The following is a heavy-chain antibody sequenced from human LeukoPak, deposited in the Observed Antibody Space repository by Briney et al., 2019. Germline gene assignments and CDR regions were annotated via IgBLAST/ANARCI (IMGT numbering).Heavy chain of an antibody. CDR1: GDSISSYY. V-gene: IGHV4-59*08. CDR3: ARLRELATLHDAFDI. Sequence: SETLSLTCTVSGDSISSYYWNWIRQPPGKGLEWIGYIYYSGSTNYNPSLKSRVTISVDTSKNQFSLKLSSVTAADTAVYYCARLRELATLHDAFDIWGQGTMVTVSS. D-gene: IGHD5-24*01. CDR2: IYYSGST. J-gene: IGHJ3*02.